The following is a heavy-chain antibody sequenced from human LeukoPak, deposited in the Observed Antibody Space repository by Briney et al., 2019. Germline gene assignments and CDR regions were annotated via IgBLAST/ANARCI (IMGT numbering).Heavy chain of an antibody. J-gene: IGHJ4*02. CDR1: GGSFSGFY. Sequence: PSETLSLTCAVYGGSFSGFYWSWIRQPPGKGLEWFGEINNSGSTNSNKSLKSRVTISVATSKNQYSLKLSSVSAEATAVYCCAGVGPGERDSSCYYLDYWGQRTLDTVSS. D-gene: IGHD3-22*01. CDR3: AGVGPGERDSSCYYLDY. V-gene: IGHV4-34*01. CDR2: INNSGST.